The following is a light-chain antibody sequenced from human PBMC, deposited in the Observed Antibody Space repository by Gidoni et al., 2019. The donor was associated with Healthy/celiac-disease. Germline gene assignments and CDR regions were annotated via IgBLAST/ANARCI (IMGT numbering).Light chain of an antibody. Sequence: DIQMTQSPSSLSASVGDRVTITCRASQSIVSYLNWYQEKPGKAPKLLIYGASSLQSGVPSGFSGSGSGTDFTLTISSLQPEDFATYYCQQSYNTPWTFGQGTKVEIK. CDR3: QQSYNTPWT. CDR2: GAS. V-gene: IGKV1-39*01. CDR1: QSIVSY. J-gene: IGKJ1*01.